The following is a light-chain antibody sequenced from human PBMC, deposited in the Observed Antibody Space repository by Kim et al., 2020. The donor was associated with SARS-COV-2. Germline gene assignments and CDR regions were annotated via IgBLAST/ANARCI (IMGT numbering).Light chain of an antibody. V-gene: IGKV3-15*01. J-gene: IGKJ1*01. Sequence: SPGERATPSCRASQSVSSSLAWYQQKPGQAPRLLIYGASTRATGIPARFSGSGSGTDFTLTISSLQSEDFAVYYCQQYNNWSETFGQGTKVDIK. CDR2: GAS. CDR3: QQYNNWSET. CDR1: QSVSSS.